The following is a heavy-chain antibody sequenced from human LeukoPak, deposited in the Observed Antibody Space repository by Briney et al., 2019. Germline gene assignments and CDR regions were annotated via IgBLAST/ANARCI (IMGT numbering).Heavy chain of an antibody. J-gene: IGHJ4*02. V-gene: IGHV3-30*04. D-gene: IGHD5-24*01. CDR1: GFTFSSYA. Sequence: GGSLRLSCAASGFTFSSYAMHWVRQAPGKGLEWVAVISYDGSNKYYTDSVKGRFTISRDNSKNTLYLQMNSLRAEDTAVYYCHSRDGFLDYWGQGTLVTLSS. CDR3: HSRDGFLDY. CDR2: ISYDGSNK.